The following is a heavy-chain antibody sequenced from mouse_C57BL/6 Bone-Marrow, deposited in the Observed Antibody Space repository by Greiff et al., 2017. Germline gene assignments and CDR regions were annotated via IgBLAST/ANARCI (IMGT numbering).Heavy chain of an antibody. Sequence: DVKLVESGGGLVKPGGSLKLSCAASGFTFSDYGMHWVRQAPGKGLEWVAYISSGGSTIYSADTVKGRFTISRYNANNTLVLQRTRLRSEDTAMYYCARRLVLDYWGQGTTLTVSS. CDR1: GFTFSDYG. V-gene: IGHV5-17*01. J-gene: IGHJ2*01. CDR3: ARRLVLDY. D-gene: IGHD2-2*01. CDR2: ISSGGSTI.